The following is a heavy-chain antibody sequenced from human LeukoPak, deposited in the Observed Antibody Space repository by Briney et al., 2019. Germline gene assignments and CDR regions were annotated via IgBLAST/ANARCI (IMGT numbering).Heavy chain of an antibody. CDR2: ISGSGGST. Sequence: GGSLRLSCAASGFTFSSYAMSWVRQAPGKGLEWVSAISGSGGSTYYADSVKGRFTISRDNSKNTLYLQMNSLRAEDTAVYYCAKASYSSTWDHTYYFDYWGQGTLVTVSS. J-gene: IGHJ4*02. CDR1: GFTFSSYA. CDR3: AKASYSSTWDHTYYFDY. D-gene: IGHD6-13*01. V-gene: IGHV3-23*01.